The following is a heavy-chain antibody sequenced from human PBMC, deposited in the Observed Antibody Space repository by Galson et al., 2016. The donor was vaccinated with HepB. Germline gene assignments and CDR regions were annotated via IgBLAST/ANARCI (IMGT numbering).Heavy chain of an antibody. Sequence: SVKVSCKASGGTFSSYAISWVRQAPGQGLEWMGGIIPIFGTAHYAQKFQGRVTITADKSTSTAYMELSSLRSEDTAVVFCARSGSRELADYWGQGTLVTVSS. D-gene: IGHD1-26*01. V-gene: IGHV1-69*06. CDR1: GGTFSSYA. J-gene: IGHJ4*02. CDR3: ARSGSRELADY. CDR2: IIPIFGTA.